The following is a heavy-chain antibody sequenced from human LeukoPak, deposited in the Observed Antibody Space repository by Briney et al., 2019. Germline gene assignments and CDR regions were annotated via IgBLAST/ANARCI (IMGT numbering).Heavy chain of an antibody. J-gene: IGHJ5*02. CDR1: GFSISGAYF. V-gene: IGHV4-38-2*02. Sequence: PSETLSLTCTVSGFSISGAYFWGWTRQPPGKGLEWIGSIYYSGSTYHNPSLKSRVTISVNTSKNQFSLKLSSLTAADTAVYYCARCNLVVLTAILGWFDPWGQGTLVTVSS. CDR2: IYYSGST. D-gene: IGHD2-21*02. CDR3: ARCNLVVLTAILGWFDP.